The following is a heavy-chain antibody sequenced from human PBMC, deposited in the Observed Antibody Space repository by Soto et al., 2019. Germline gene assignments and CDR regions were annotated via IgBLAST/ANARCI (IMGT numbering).Heavy chain of an antibody. D-gene: IGHD1-26*01. CDR3: ARTLGATPTDWFDP. J-gene: IGHJ5*02. Sequence: KQSPTLSLTCAISGDSVSSNSAAWNWIRQSPSRGLEWLGRTYYRSKWYNDYAVSVKSRITINPDTSKNQFSLQLNSVTPEDTAVYYCARTLGATPTDWFDPWGQGTLVTVSS. CDR1: GDSVSSNSAA. CDR2: TYYRSKWYN. V-gene: IGHV6-1*01.